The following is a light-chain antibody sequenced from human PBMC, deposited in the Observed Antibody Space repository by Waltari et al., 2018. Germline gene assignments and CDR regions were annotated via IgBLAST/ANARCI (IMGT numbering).Light chain of an antibody. V-gene: IGKV1-16*02. CDR1: QGIRNY. CDR3: QQYHTYPYT. CDR2: AAS. Sequence: DIQMTQSPSSLSASVGDRVTITCRASQGIRNYLAWLQQKPGKAPKSLIYAASSLQSGVPPKFSGSASGTDFTLTIASLQPEDSATYYCQQYHTYPYTFGQGTQLEIK. J-gene: IGKJ2*01.